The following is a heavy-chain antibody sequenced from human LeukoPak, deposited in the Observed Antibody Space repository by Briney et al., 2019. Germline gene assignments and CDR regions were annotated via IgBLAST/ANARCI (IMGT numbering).Heavy chain of an antibody. CDR3: ATTSYISGWHWNFDY. Sequence: SETLSLTCTLSGGSISSGSFFWDWIRQPPGKGLEWLGSIHSIGSTYYNPSLKSRLTMSVDTSKNQFSLKLSSVTAADTAVSYCATTSYISGWHWNFDYWGQGTLVTVSS. CDR2: IHSIGST. CDR1: GGSISSGSFF. D-gene: IGHD6-19*01. V-gene: IGHV4-39*01. J-gene: IGHJ4*02.